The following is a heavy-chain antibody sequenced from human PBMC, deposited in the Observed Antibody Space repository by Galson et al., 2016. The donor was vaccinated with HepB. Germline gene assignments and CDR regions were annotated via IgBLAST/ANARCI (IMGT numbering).Heavy chain of an antibody. CDR3: ARDPGTSWYRR. J-gene: IGHJ4*02. Sequence: SETLSLTRSVSGGSVINDRYYWDWIRQPPGKGLEWIGNTYHTGGTWYNPSLKSRVTISIDTSKDQFSLSLRSVTAADTAVYYCARDPGTSWYRRWGQGTLVTV. CDR2: TYHTGGT. D-gene: IGHD6-13*01. CDR1: GGSVINDRYY. V-gene: IGHV4-39*07.